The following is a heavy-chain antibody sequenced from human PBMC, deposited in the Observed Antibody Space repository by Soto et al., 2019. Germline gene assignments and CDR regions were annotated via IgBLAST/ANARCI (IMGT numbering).Heavy chain of an antibody. Sequence: SETLSLTCTVSGGSISSYYWSWIRQPPGKGLEWIGYIYIYDSGSTNYNPSLKSRVTISVDMSENQFSLKLSSVTAADTAVYYCTTGSGWTSDHWGRGTLVTVSS. D-gene: IGHD6-19*01. CDR2: IYIYDSGST. CDR1: GGSISSYY. CDR3: TTGSGWTSDH. J-gene: IGHJ4*02. V-gene: IGHV4-59*08.